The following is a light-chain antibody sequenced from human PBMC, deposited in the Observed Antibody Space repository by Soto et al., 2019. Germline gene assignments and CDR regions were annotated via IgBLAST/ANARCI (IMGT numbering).Light chain of an antibody. V-gene: IGKV1-6*01. CDR1: QGIRDD. CDR3: LQDYDYPIT. J-gene: IGKJ5*01. CDR2: AAS. Sequence: AIQMTQSPSSLSASVGDRVTITCRASQGIRDDLGWYQQKPGKAPKLLIYAASSLQSGVPSRFSGGGYCTDFTLTISSLQPEDFAPYYCLQDYDYPITFGQGTRLELK.